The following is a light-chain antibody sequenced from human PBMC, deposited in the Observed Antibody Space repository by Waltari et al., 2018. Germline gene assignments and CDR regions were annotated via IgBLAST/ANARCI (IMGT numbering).Light chain of an antibody. V-gene: IGKV3-11*01. CDR2: DAS. CDR3: QQRRVT. J-gene: IGKJ2*01. CDR1: QSVSSY. Sequence: DIVLTQSPATLSLSRGERATLSCRASQSVSSYLAWYQQKPRQAPMLLIYDASNRATGIPARFSGSGSGTDFTLTISSLEPEDFAVYYCQQRRVTFGQGTKLEIK.